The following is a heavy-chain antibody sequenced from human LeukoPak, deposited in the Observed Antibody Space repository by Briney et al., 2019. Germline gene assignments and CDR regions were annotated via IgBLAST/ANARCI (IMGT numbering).Heavy chain of an antibody. J-gene: IGHJ6*03. Sequence: SETLSLTCSVSGSGEPLNSGVYYWSWVRQPAGKGLEWIGRISTSGNTVYSPSLKSRVTISVDTSKNQFSLKLSSVTAADTAVYYCARVRRDGYNYLRPYYYYMDVWGKGTTVTISS. D-gene: IGHD5-24*01. CDR2: ISTSGNT. CDR3: ARVRRDGYNYLRPYYYYMDV. V-gene: IGHV4-61*02. CDR1: GSGEPLNSGVYY.